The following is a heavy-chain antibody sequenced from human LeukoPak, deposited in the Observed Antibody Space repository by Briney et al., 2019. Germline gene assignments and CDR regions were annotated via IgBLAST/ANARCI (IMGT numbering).Heavy chain of an antibody. Sequence: SETLSLTCTVSGGSISSSSYYGGCIRQPPGKGLEWIGSIYYSGSTYYNPSLKSRVTISVDTSKNQFSLKLSSVTAADTAVYYCARSPGVARGVLDYWGQGTLVTVSS. D-gene: IGHD3-10*01. J-gene: IGHJ4*02. CDR1: GGSISSSSYY. CDR3: ARSPGVARGVLDY. CDR2: IYYSGST. V-gene: IGHV4-39*01.